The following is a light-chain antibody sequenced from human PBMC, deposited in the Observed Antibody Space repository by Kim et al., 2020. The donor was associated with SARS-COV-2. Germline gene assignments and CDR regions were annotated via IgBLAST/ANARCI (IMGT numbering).Light chain of an antibody. Sequence: SYELTQPPSVSVAPGKTARITCGGNNIGSKSVHWYQQKPGQAPVLVIYYDSDRPSGIPERFSGSNSGNTATLTISRVEAGDEADYYCQVWDISSDYRVFG. CDR3: QVWDISSDYRV. V-gene: IGLV3-21*04. J-gene: IGLJ3*02. CDR2: YDS. CDR1: NIGSKS.